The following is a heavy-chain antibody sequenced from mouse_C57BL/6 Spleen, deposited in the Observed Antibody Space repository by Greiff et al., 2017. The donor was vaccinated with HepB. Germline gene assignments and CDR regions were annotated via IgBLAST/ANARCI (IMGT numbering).Heavy chain of an antibody. CDR1: GYTFTSYW. D-gene: IGHD2-5*01. V-gene: IGHV1-50*01. CDR2: IDPSDSYT. CDR3: ARWAYYSNYESAY. Sequence: QVQLKQPGAELVKPGASVKLSCKASGYTFTSYWMQWVKQRPGQGLEWIGEIDPSDSYTNYNQKFKGKATLTVDTSSSTAYMQLSSLTSEDSAVYYCARWAYYSNYESAYWGQGTLVTVSA. J-gene: IGHJ3*01.